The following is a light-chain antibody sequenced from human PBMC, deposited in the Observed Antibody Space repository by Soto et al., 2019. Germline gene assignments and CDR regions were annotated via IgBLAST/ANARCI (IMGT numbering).Light chain of an antibody. CDR3: HQFGYSPRT. V-gene: IGKV3-20*01. J-gene: IGKJ1*01. CDR2: ATS. CDR1: QTVNSDY. Sequence: EIVLTQSPGTLSLSPGETATLSCRASQTVNSDYLAWFQQRPGQAPRLLNFATSRRATDIPDRFSGSGSGTDFTLAIRRLEPEDFAVYYCHQFGYSPRTFGQGTKVE.